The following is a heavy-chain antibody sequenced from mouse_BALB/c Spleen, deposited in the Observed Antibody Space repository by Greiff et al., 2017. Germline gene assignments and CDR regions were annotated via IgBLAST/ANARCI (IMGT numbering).Heavy chain of an antibody. CDR3: ARRAPGTTYFDY. J-gene: IGHJ2*01. CDR1: GYTFTDYA. V-gene: IGHV1S137*01. Sequence: QVQLQQSGAELVRPGVSVKISCKGSGYTFTDYAMHWVKQSHAKSLEWIGVISTYYGDASYNQKFKGKATMTVDKSSSTAYMELARLTSEDSAIYYCARRAPGTTYFDYWGQGTTLTVSS. CDR2: ISTYYGDA. D-gene: IGHD4-1*01.